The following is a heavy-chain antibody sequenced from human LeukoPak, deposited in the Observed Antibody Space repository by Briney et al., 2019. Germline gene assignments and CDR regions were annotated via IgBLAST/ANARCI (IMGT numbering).Heavy chain of an antibody. Sequence: PGGSLRFSCAASGFTFSSYWRNWVRGAPGKGRVGVSLINTDGSTTTYADSVKGRFTISRDNAKNTLYLQMNSLRAEDTAVYYCARSFYDSSGYRKARFDPWGQGTLVTVSS. V-gene: IGHV3-74*01. CDR2: INTDGSTT. CDR3: ARSFYDSSGYRKARFDP. CDR1: GFTFSSYW. J-gene: IGHJ5*02. D-gene: IGHD3-22*01.